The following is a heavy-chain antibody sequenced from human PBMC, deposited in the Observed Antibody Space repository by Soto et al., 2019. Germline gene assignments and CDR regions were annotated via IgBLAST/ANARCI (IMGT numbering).Heavy chain of an antibody. CDR2: ISGSGSTT. J-gene: IGHJ4*02. Sequence: GGSLRLSCAASGFTFSSYSMNWVRQAPGKGLEWVSAISGSGSTTYYADSVKGRFTISRDNAKNTLYLQMNSLRAEDTAVYYCAKDPSWTYFDYWGQGTLVTVSS. V-gene: IGHV3-23*01. CDR1: GFTFSSYS. CDR3: AKDPSWTYFDY. D-gene: IGHD2-2*01.